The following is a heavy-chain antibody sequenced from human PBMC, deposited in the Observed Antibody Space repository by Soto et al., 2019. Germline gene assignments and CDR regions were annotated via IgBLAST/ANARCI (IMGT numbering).Heavy chain of an antibody. D-gene: IGHD1-7*01. V-gene: IGHV3-23*01. CDR1: GFTFSSYG. Sequence: EVQLLEAGGGLVQPGGSLRLSCAASGFTFSSYGMTWVRQAPGKGLEGVSFSSSTGAGTYYADSVKGRFTISRDNSKNTMYLQMTRLRADDTDVYYCAKDRRAGGNYGFYSDFWGQGALVIVSS. CDR3: AKDRRAGGNYGFYSDF. CDR2: SSSTGAGT. J-gene: IGHJ4*02.